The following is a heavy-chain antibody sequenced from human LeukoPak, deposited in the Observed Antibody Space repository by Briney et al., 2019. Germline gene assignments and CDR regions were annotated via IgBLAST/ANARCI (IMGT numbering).Heavy chain of an antibody. V-gene: IGHV4-61*01. CDR2: IYYSGST. CDR3: ARDRATGYSSSWYPKAWFDP. Sequence: SETLSLTCTVSGGSISSSSYYWSWIRQPPGKGLEWIGYIYYSGSTNYNPSLKSRVTISVDTSKNQFSLKLSSVTAADTAVYYCARDRATGYSSSWYPKAWFDPWGQGTLVTVSS. J-gene: IGHJ5*02. D-gene: IGHD6-13*01. CDR1: GGSISSSSYY.